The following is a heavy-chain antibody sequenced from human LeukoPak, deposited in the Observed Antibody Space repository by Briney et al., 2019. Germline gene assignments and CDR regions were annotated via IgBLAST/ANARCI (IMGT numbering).Heavy chain of an antibody. D-gene: IGHD3-9*01. Sequence: SETLSLTCAVYGGSISGYYWSWIRQPPGKGLEWVGEIHYTGGTSYNPSLKSRATISIDASKNQLSLKLSSVTAADTAVYYCARGNILSGYCFDFWGQGALVTVSS. J-gene: IGHJ4*02. CDR2: IHYTGGT. CDR3: ARGNILSGYCFDF. CDR1: GGSISGYY. V-gene: IGHV4-34*01.